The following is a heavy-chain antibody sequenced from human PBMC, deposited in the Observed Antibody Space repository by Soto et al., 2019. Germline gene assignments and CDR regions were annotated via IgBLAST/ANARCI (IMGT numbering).Heavy chain of an antibody. J-gene: IGHJ5*02. CDR2: ISGSGGST. CDR1: GFTFSSYA. CDR3: AKDPMVPLPYPLWFTQPREFDP. D-gene: IGHD3-10*01. V-gene: IGHV3-23*01. Sequence: GGSLRLSCAASGFTFSSYAMSWVRQAPGKGLEWVSAISGSGGSTYYADSVKGRFTISRDNSKNTLYLQMNSLRAEDTAVYYCAKDPMVPLPYPLWFTQPREFDPWGQGTLVTVSS.